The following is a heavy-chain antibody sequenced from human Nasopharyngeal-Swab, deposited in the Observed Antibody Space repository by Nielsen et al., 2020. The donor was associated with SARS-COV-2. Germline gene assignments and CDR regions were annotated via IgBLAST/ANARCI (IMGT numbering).Heavy chain of an antibody. CDR2: INWNGGST. Sequence: ESLKISCAASGFTFDDYGMSWVRQAPGKGLEWVSGINWNGGSTGYADSVKGRLTISRDNAKNSLYLQMNSLRAEDTALYHCASFDILTGYLDYWGQGTLVTVSS. D-gene: IGHD3-9*01. V-gene: IGHV3-20*01. J-gene: IGHJ4*02. CDR1: GFTFDDYG. CDR3: ASFDILTGYLDY.